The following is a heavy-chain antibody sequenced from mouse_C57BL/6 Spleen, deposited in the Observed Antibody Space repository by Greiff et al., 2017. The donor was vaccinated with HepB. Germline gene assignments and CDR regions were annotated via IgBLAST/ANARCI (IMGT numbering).Heavy chain of an antibody. V-gene: IGHV1-15*01. CDR3: TRSRDDPFAY. Sequence: VQLQQSGAELVRPGASVTLSCKASGYTFTDYEMHWVKQTPVHGLEWIGAIDPETGGTAYNQKFKGKAILTADKSSSTAYMELRSLTSEDSAVYYCTRSRDDPFAYWGQGTLVTVSA. CDR1: GYTFTDYE. J-gene: IGHJ3*01. CDR2: IDPETGGT.